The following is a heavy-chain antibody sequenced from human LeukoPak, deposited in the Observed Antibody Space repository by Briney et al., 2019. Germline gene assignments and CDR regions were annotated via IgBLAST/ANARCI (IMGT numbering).Heavy chain of an antibody. V-gene: IGHV4-30-4*08. D-gene: IGHD6-19*01. Sequence: SQTLSLTCTVSGGSISSGDYYWSWIRQPPGKGLEWIGYIYYSGSTYYNPSLKSRVTISVDTSKNQFSLKLSSVTAADTAVYYCARDTPPYAVAGSRTGMDDWGKRTTDTVSS. CDR2: IYYSGST. J-gene: IGHJ6*03. CDR1: GGSISSGDYY. CDR3: ARDTPPYAVAGSRTGMDD.